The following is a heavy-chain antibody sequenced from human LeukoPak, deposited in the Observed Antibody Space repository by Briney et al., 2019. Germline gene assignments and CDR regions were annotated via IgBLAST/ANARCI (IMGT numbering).Heavy chain of an antibody. CDR2: ISSTGSPI. Sequence: EWVSYISSTGSPIYYADSVKGRFTISRDNAKNSLSLQVNSLRAEDTAVYYCARDLGDDAFDIWGQGTMVTVSS. V-gene: IGHV3-11*01. J-gene: IGHJ3*02. CDR3: ARDLGDDAFDI.